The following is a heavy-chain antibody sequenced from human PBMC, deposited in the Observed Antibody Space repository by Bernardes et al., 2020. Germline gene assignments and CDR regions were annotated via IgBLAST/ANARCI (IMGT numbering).Heavy chain of an antibody. CDR1: GYTFTSYG. J-gene: IGHJ6*03. D-gene: IGHD2-2*01. CDR2: ISAYNCNT. V-gene: IGHV1-18*01. Sequence: ASVKVSCKASGYTFTSYGISWVRQAPGQWLEWMGWISAYNCNTNYAQKLQGRVTMTTDTSTSTAYMELRSLRSDDTAVYYCARVDIVVVPAAGSGYYYYYMDVWGKGTTVTVSS. CDR3: ARVDIVVVPAAGSGYYYYYMDV.